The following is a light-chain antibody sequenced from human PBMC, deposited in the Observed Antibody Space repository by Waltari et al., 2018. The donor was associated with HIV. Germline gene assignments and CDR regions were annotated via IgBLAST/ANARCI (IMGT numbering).Light chain of an antibody. CDR2: AVS. J-gene: IGLJ3*02. Sequence: QSALTQPRSVSGSPGQTVTISCTGSSNDVGRYNYVSWYHHHPGKAPKFLFYAVSKRPSGVPDRFSGSKSDNTASLTISGLQAEDEADYYCCSFAGSYTVFGGGTKVTVL. CDR3: CSFAGSYTV. CDR1: SNDVGRYNY. V-gene: IGLV2-11*01.